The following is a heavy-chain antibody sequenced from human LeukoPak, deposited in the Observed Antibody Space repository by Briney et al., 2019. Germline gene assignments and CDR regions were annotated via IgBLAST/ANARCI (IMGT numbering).Heavy chain of an antibody. Sequence: VSAKVSCKASGYTFTGYNIHWVRQAPGQGLEWMGIINPSGGSTSYAQKFQGRVTMTRDTSTSTVYMELSSLRSEDTAVYYCARVGIAVAGKQTGFDYWGQGTLVTVSS. CDR3: ARVGIAVAGKQTGFDY. D-gene: IGHD6-19*01. J-gene: IGHJ4*02. V-gene: IGHV1-46*01. CDR2: INPSGGST. CDR1: GYTFTGYN.